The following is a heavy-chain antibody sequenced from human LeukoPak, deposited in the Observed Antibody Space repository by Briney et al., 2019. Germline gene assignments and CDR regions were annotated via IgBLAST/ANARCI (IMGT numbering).Heavy chain of an antibody. Sequence: PSETLSLTCTVSGGSISSGGYYWSWIRQHPGKGLEWIGYIYYSGSTYYNPSLKSRVTISVDTSKNQFSLKLSSVTAADTAVYYCARDRPAGTTTNWGQGTLVTVSS. V-gene: IGHV4-31*03. J-gene: IGHJ4*02. CDR1: GGSISSGGYY. D-gene: IGHD1-7*01. CDR3: ARDRPAGTTTN. CDR2: IYYSGST.